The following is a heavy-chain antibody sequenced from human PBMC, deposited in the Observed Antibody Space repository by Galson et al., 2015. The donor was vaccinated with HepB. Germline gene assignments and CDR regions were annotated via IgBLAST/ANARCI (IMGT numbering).Heavy chain of an antibody. CDR3: ARDPIAAAGEFDY. V-gene: IGHV1-18*04. J-gene: IGHJ4*02. Sequence: SVKVSCKASGYTFTSYGISWVRQAPGQGLEWMGRISGYNANTNYVQKLQGRVTMTTDTSTSTAYMELRSLRSDDTAVYYCARDPIAAAGEFDYWGQGTLVTVSS. CDR2: ISGYNANT. D-gene: IGHD6-13*01. CDR1: GYTFTSYG.